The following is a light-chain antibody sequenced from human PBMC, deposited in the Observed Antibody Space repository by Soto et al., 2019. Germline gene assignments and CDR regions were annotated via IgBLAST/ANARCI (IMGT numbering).Light chain of an antibody. V-gene: IGKV4-1*01. CDR2: WAS. CDR1: QSVLYSSNNKHY. CDR3: QQYYSTPRT. J-gene: IGKJ3*01. Sequence: DIVMTQSPDSLAVSLGERATINCKSSQSVLYSSNNKHYLAWYQQKPGQPPKLLIYWASTRESGVPDRFRGSGSGTDFTLTISNLQAEDVAVYYCQQYYSTPRTFGPGTKVDIK.